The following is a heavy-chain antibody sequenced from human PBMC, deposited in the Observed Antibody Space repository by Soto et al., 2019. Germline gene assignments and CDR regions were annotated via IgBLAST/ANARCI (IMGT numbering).Heavy chain of an antibody. CDR3: ARRTYYSSDFDH. J-gene: IGHJ3*01. CDR2: IYPADSVT. D-gene: IGHD2-21*01. Sequence: GESLKMCCKGSGYSFTSYWMGSVRQMPGKGPEWMGIIYPADSVTRYSPSFQGQVTISVDKSISTGYLQWGSLKASDTAMYYCARRTYYSSDFDHWGQVTMVTVSS. CDR1: GYSFTSYW. V-gene: IGHV5-51*01.